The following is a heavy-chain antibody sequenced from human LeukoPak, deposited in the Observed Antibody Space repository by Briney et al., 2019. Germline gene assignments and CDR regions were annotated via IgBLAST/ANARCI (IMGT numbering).Heavy chain of an antibody. J-gene: IGHJ3*02. CDR1: GFNFRTHW. V-gene: IGHV3-74*01. D-gene: IGHD1-26*01. CDR2: VNPDGSTT. CDR3: ARARDGSRNAFDI. Sequence: GGSLRLSCAASGFNFRTHWMHWVRQAPGKGLVWVSRVNPDGSTTAYADSVEGRFTISRDNAYNMIYVQMNSLRAEDTAVYYCARARDGSRNAFDIWGQGTMVTVSS.